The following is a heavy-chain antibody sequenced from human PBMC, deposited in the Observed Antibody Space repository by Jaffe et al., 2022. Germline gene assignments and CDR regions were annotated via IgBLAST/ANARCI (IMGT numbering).Heavy chain of an antibody. CDR2: IYTSGST. Sequence: QVQLQESGPGLVKPSQTLSLTCTVSGGSISSGSYYWSWIRQPAGKGLEWIGRIYTSGSTNYNPSLKSRVTISVDTSKNQFSLKLSSVTAADTAVYYCARGVDNIVATMGESDYWGQGTLVTVSS. V-gene: IGHV4-61*02. J-gene: IGHJ4*02. CDR3: ARGVDNIVATMGESDY. CDR1: GGSISSGSYY. D-gene: IGHD5-12*01.